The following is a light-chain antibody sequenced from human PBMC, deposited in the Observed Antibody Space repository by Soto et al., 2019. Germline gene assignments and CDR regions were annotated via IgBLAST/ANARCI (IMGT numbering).Light chain of an antibody. Sequence: QSVLTQPASVSGSPGQSIAISCTGTSSDVGGYNYVSWYQQHPGKAPKLLIYEVSNWPAGVSNRFSGSKSGNTASLTISGLQPKDEADYYCSSYTSSSTLIFGGGTKVTVL. CDR3: SSYTSSSTLI. CDR1: SSDVGGYNY. CDR2: EVS. J-gene: IGLJ2*01. V-gene: IGLV2-14*01.